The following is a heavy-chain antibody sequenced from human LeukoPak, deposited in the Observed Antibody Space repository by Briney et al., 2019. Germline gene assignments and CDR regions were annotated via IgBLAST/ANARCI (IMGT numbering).Heavy chain of an antibody. CDR2: IDPSSGGT. CDR3: AREYCSGGLCHQGFDY. Sequence: ASVKVSCKASGYTFTGYYRDWVRQAPGQGLEWMAWIDPSSGGTSYAQKFQGRVTMTRDTSISTAHMELSRLGSDDTAVYYCAREYCSGGLCHQGFDYWGQGTLVTVSS. J-gene: IGHJ4*02. V-gene: IGHV1-2*02. D-gene: IGHD2-15*01. CDR1: GYTFTGYY.